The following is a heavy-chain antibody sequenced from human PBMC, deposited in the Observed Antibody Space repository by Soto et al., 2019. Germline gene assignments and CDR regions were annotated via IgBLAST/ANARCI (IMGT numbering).Heavy chain of an antibody. CDR3: AIRGLSKSDVRGYFDY. J-gene: IGHJ4*02. D-gene: IGHD3-10*02. Sequence: EVQLLESGGGLVQPGGSLRLSCAASGFTFSSYDMTWVRQAPGKGLEWVSAISGSGYSTNYGDSVKGRFIISRDNSKNTLFMQMNSLRVEDTAVYYCAIRGLSKSDVRGYFDYWGRGTLVTVSS. V-gene: IGHV3-23*01. CDR2: ISGSGYST. CDR1: GFTFSSYD.